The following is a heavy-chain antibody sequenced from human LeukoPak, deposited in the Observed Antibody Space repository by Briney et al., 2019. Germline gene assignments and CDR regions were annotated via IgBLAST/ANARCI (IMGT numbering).Heavy chain of an antibody. J-gene: IGHJ4*02. CDR3: ARGGLFAYYFDY. D-gene: IGHD3-10*02. Sequence: PGGSLRLSCAASGFTFTTCWMHWVRQAPGKGLEWVSRIKGDEMTTNYADSVEGRFTISRDNAKNTVYLEINSLRAEDTAVYYCARGGLFAYYFDYWGQGTLVTVSS. CDR1: GFTFTTCW. V-gene: IGHV3-74*01. CDR2: IKGDEMTT.